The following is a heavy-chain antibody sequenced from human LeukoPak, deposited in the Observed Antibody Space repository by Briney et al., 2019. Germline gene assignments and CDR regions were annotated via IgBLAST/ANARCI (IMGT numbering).Heavy chain of an antibody. CDR2: INHSGST. V-gene: IGHV4-34*01. CDR3: ASTGQQLDHDY. Sequence: TSETLSLTCAVYGGSFSGYYWSWIRQPPGKGLEWIGEINHSGSTNYNPSLKSRVTISVDTSKNQFSLKLSSVTAADTAVYYCASTGQQLDHDYWGQGTLVTVSS. J-gene: IGHJ4*02. D-gene: IGHD6-13*01. CDR1: GGSFSGYY.